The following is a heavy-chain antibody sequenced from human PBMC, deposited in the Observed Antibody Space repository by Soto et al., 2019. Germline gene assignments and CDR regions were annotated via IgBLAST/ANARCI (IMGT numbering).Heavy chain of an antibody. CDR1: GFTFSSYS. CDR2: ISSSSSYI. D-gene: IGHD3-3*01. CDR3: AREGAGGAVRCLEWSQAYYYYYRDV. V-gene: IGHV3-21*01. Sequence: EVQLVESGGGLVKPGGSLRLSCAASGFTFSSYSMNWVRKATGKGLEWVSSISSSSSYIYYADAVKGRFTISRDHSKNSLYLQLSSLRVEETAVYYCAREGAGGAVRCLEWSQAYYYYYRDVWGKGTTVTVSS. J-gene: IGHJ6*03.